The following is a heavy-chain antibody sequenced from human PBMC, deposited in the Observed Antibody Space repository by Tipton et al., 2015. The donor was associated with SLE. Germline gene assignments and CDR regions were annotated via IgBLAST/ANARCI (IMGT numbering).Heavy chain of an antibody. CDR1: GGSISSGGYY. CDR2: IYYSGST. Sequence: TLSLACTVPGGSISSGGYYWSWIRQHPGKGLEWIGYIYYSGSTYYDPSLKSRVTISVDTSKNQFSLKLSSVTAADTAVYYCASYGSSAFDYWGQGTLVTVSS. J-gene: IGHJ4*02. D-gene: IGHD6-13*01. V-gene: IGHV4-31*03. CDR3: ASYGSSAFDY.